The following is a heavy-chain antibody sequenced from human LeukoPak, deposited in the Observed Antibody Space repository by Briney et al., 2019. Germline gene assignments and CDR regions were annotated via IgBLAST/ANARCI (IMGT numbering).Heavy chain of an antibody. CDR1: GFTFGDYA. CDR3: TRPFSGIAVAGTGLDY. CDR2: IRSKAYGGTT. Sequence: PGGSLRLSCTASGFTFGDYAMSWFRQAPGKGLEWVGFIRSKAYGGTTEYAASVKGRFTISRDDSKSIAYLQMNSLKTEDTAVYYCTRPFSGIAVAGTGLDYWGQGTLVTVSS. J-gene: IGHJ4*02. D-gene: IGHD6-19*01. V-gene: IGHV3-49*03.